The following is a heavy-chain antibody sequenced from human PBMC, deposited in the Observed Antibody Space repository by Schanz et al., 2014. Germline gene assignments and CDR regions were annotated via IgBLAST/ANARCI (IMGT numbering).Heavy chain of an antibody. J-gene: IGHJ4*02. CDR3: ASPALVQGLMTEYYFDY. CDR1: GFPFSSYA. CDR2: ISYDGVNT. D-gene: IGHD3-10*01. Sequence: QAQLVESGGGVVQPGGTLRLSCAASGFPFSSYALHWVRQAPGKGLEWVAVISYDGVNTYYADSVKRRFTISRDNSKNTLYLQMNSLRGEDTAVYYCASPALVQGLMTEYYFDYWGQGTLVNVSS. V-gene: IGHV3-30-3*01.